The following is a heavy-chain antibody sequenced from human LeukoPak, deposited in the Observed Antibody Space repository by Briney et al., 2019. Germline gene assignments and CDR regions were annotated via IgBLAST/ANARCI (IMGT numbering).Heavy chain of an antibody. CDR3: ARSPYNYYFDY. J-gene: IGHJ4*02. V-gene: IGHV3-33*08. CDR2: MWYDGSDK. D-gene: IGHD5-24*01. CDR1: GFAFSTYW. Sequence: GGSLRLSCAASGFAFSTYWMSWVRQAPGKGLEWVALMWYDGSDKNYADSVKGRFTIFRDNSENTVYLQMNSLRVEDTAVYYCARSPYNYYFDYWGQGTLVTVSS.